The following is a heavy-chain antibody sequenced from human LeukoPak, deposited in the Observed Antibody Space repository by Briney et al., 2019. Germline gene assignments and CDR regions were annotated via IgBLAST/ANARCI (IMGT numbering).Heavy chain of an antibody. CDR2: MNPNSGNT. V-gene: IGHV1-8*03. Sequence: GASVKVSCKASGYTFTSYDINWVRQATGQGLEWMGWMNPNSGNTGCAQKFQGRVTITRNTSISTAYMELSSLRSEDTAVYYCARGPYNWNNDYYYYMDVWGKGTTVTVSS. CDR3: ARGPYNWNNDYYYYMDV. J-gene: IGHJ6*03. CDR1: GYTFTSYD. D-gene: IGHD1/OR15-1a*01.